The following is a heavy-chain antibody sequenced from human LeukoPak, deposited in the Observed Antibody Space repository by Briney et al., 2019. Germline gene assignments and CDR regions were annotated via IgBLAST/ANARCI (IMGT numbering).Heavy chain of an antibody. CDR2: IYPGDSDT. D-gene: IGHD1-26*01. CDR3: ASHRSGSYYVAFDI. CDR1: GYSFANYW. J-gene: IGHJ3*02. V-gene: IGHV5-51*01. Sequence: GESLKISCKGSGYSFANYWIGWVRQMPGKGLEWMGIIYPGDSDTTYSPSFQGQVTISADKSISTAYLQWSSLKASDTAMYYCASHRSGSYYVAFDIWGQGTMVTVSS.